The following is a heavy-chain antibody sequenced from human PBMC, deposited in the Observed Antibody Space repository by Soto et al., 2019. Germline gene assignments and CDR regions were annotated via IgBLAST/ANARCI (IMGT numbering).Heavy chain of an antibody. Sequence: QVQLQQWGAGLLKPSETLSLTCAVSGGSLSGYYWTWTRQSPGKGLEWIGEIHPSGSHFYTPPLESQRPIPPHTFKRHFSLRLPSVTSADTAVYYCARGRDECKGGRTWGQGTMVGVSS. CDR3: ARGRDECKGGRT. CDR1: GGSLSGYY. CDR2: IHPSGSH. D-gene: IGHD3-16*01. V-gene: IGHV4-34*01. J-gene: IGHJ4*02.